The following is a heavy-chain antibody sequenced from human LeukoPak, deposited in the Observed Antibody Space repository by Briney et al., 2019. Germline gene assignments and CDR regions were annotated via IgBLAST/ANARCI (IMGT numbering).Heavy chain of an antibody. D-gene: IGHD2-2*01. CDR1: GGSISSSSYY. J-gene: IGHJ3*02. CDR3: AREGYAFGAFDI. CDR2: IYTSGST. Sequence: SETLSLTCTVSGGSISSSSYYWGWIRQPPGKGLEWIGRIYTSGSTNYNPSLKSRVTMSVDTSKNQFSLKLSSVTAADTAVYYCAREGYAFGAFDIWGQGTMVTVSS. V-gene: IGHV4-39*07.